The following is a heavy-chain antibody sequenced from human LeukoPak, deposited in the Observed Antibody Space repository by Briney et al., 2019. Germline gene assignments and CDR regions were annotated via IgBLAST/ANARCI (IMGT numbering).Heavy chain of an antibody. Sequence: PGGSLRLSCAASGFTFSSYSMNWVRQPPGKGLEWIGEIYHTGSTHYNPPLKRRLTISIDKSKNQFSLKLSSVTAADTAVYYCASSGYGSGWGYFDLWGRGTLVTVSS. V-gene: IGHV4-4*02. CDR3: ASSGYGSGWGYFDL. CDR1: GFTFSSYSM. J-gene: IGHJ2*01. D-gene: IGHD5-18*01. CDR2: IYHTGST.